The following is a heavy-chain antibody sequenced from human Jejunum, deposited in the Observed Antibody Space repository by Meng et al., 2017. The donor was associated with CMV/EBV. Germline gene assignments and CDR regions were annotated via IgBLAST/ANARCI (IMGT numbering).Heavy chain of an antibody. V-gene: IGHV4-4*07. CDR1: GTSISNYC. CDR3: ARECYGDQERASDY. Sequence: QLQRQEAGPGLVKPSETLSLTCTGSGTSISNYCWSWIRQTAEKGLEWIGRIHPRGNTDDNPSLKGRAVMSLDTSKNQLSLKLRSVTAADTAMYYCARECYGDQERASDYWGQGTLVTVSS. J-gene: IGHJ4*02. CDR2: IHPRGNT. D-gene: IGHD4-17*01.